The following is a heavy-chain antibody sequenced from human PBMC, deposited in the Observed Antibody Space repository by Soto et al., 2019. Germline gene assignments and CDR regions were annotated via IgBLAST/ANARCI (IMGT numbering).Heavy chain of an antibody. Sequence: PVGSLRLSCAASGFTFSSYAMSWVRQAPGKGLEWVSAISGSGGSTYYADSVKGRFTISRDNSKNTLYLQMNSLRAEDTAVYYCAKGSGVGDYGRYYYYYYMDVWGKGTTVTVSS. V-gene: IGHV3-23*01. CDR2: ISGSGGST. CDR1: GFTFSSYA. J-gene: IGHJ6*03. CDR3: AKGSGVGDYGRYYYYYYMDV. D-gene: IGHD4-17*01.